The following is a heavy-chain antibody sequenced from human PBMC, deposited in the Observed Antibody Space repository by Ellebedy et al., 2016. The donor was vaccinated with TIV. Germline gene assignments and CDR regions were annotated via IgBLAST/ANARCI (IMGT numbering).Heavy chain of an antibody. D-gene: IGHD1-26*01. V-gene: IGHV3-64*02. CDR1: GFTFSTYG. CDR3: ATGGIGSFDY. Sequence: GESLKISCAASGFTFSTYGMYWVRQAPGKGLEFVSRIVNNGSSTFYADFVKGRFTISRDNSNNTLYLQMGSLTTEDMAVYYCATGGIGSFDYWGQGTLVTVSS. J-gene: IGHJ4*02. CDR2: IVNNGSST.